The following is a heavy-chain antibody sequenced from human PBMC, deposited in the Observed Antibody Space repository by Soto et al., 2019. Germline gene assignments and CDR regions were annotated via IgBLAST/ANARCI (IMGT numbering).Heavy chain of an antibody. CDR2: ISYDGSNK. Sequence: GGSLRLSCAASGFTFSSYAMHWVRQAPGKGLEWVAVISYDGSNKYYADSVKGRFTISRDNSKNTLYLQMNSLRAEDTAVYYCARRGYSGYGYYFDYWGQGTLVTVSS. J-gene: IGHJ4*02. D-gene: IGHD5-12*01. CDR1: GFTFSSYA. V-gene: IGHV3-30-3*01. CDR3: ARRGYSGYGYYFDY.